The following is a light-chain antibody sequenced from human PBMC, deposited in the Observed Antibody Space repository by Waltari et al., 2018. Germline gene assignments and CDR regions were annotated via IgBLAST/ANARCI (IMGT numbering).Light chain of an antibody. CDR2: GQN. Sequence: SSDLTQDPAVSVALGQTVRITCQGDRLRTYSATWYQQKPGQAPVLVIFGQNKRPSGIPDRFSGSSSRNTASLTITGAQAEDEADYYCSCRDNSGFRHVFGTGTKVTV. CDR1: RLRTYS. V-gene: IGLV3-19*01. J-gene: IGLJ1*01. CDR3: SCRDNSGFRHV.